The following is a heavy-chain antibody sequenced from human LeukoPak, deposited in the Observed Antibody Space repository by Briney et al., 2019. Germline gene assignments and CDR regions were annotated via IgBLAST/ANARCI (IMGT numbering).Heavy chain of an antibody. CDR2: INHSGST. J-gene: IGHJ4*02. Sequence: SETLSLTCAVYGGSFSGYYWSWIRQPPGKGLEWIGEINHSGSTNYNPSPMSRVTISVDTSKNQFSLKLSSVTAADTAVYYCARRAYYDSSGYYSHFDYWGQGTLVTVSS. D-gene: IGHD3-22*01. V-gene: IGHV4-34*01. CDR3: ARRAYYDSSGYYSHFDY. CDR1: GGSFSGYY.